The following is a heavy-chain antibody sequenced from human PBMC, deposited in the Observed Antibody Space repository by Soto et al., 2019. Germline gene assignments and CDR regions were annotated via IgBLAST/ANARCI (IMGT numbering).Heavy chain of an antibody. D-gene: IGHD2-21*01. CDR1: GFSFDDYA. J-gene: IGHJ4*02. Sequence: EVKLVESGGGWVQPGRSLRLSCAASGFSFDDYAMHWVRQLPGKGLEWVAGIGWRSFTLGYANSVKGRFTISRDNAQNFLYLQMDDLSAEDSALYFCAKDRLASSRGRFDVWGQATLVTVSS. CDR3: AKDRLASSRGRFDV. V-gene: IGHV3-9*01. CDR2: IGWRSFTL.